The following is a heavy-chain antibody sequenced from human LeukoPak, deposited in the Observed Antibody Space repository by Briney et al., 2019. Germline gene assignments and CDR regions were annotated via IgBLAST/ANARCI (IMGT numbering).Heavy chain of an antibody. CDR2: IYYSGST. V-gene: IGHV4-39*01. CDR1: GGSISSSSYY. Sequence: SETLSLTCTVSGGSISSSSYYWGWMRQPPGKGLEWIGSIYYSGSTYCNPSLKSRVTISVDTSKNQFSLKLSSVTAADTAVYYCARHDIRRGYSGYGTNWFDPWGQGTLVTVSS. CDR3: ARHDIRRGYSGYGTNWFDP. D-gene: IGHD5-12*01. J-gene: IGHJ5*02.